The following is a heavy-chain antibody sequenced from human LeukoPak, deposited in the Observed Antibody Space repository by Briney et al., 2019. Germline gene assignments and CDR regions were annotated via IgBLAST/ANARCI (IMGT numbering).Heavy chain of an antibody. CDR3: ARSLWFRDTYNWFDP. V-gene: IGHV4-31*03. J-gene: IGHJ5*02. CDR2: IYYSGST. CDR1: GGSISSGGYY. D-gene: IGHD3-10*01. Sequence: SQTLSLTCTVSGGSISSGGYYWSWIRQHPGKGLEWIGYIYYSGSTYYDPPLKSRVTISVDTSKNQFSLKLSSVTAADMAVYYCARSLWFRDTYNWFDPWGQGTLVTVSP.